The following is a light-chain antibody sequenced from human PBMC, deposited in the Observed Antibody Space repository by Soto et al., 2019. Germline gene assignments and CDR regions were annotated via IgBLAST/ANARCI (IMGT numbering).Light chain of an antibody. V-gene: IGLV1-47*01. CDR2: KNN. CDR1: SSNIGRDY. J-gene: IGLJ1*01. CDR3: VAWDDSLSGYV. Sequence: SALAQAPSPSGTPGQRVIISCSASSSNIGRDYVSWYQQLPGMAPKLLIYKNNQRPSGVPDRFSGSKSGTSASLAISWLRSEDEADYYCVAWDDSLSGYVFGTGTKVTVL.